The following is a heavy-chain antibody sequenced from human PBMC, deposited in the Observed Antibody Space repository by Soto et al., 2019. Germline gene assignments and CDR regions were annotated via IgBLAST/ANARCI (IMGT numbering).Heavy chain of an antibody. CDR2: LYPGDSDT. V-gene: IGHV5-51*01. Sequence: GESLKISCKGSGYSFTSYWIGWVRQMPGKCREWMGILYPGDSDTRYSPSFQGQVTISADKSISTAYLQWSSLKASDTAMYYCARPRGRKYYDFWSGYFDYYGMDVWGQGTTVTVSS. CDR3: ARPRGRKYYDFWSGYFDYYGMDV. CDR1: GYSFTSYW. D-gene: IGHD3-3*01. J-gene: IGHJ6*02.